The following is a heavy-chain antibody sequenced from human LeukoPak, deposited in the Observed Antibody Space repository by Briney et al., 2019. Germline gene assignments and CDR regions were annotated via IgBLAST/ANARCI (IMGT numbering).Heavy chain of an antibody. CDR2: ISSSSSTI. V-gene: IGHV3-48*02. D-gene: IGHD1-26*01. CDR1: GFTFSSYA. CDR3: ARNGGSYYYYYGMDV. J-gene: IGHJ6*02. Sequence: GRSLRLSCAASGFTFSSYAMHWVRQAPGKGLEWVSYISSSSSTIYYADSVKGRFTISRDNAKNSLYLQMNSLRDEDTAVYYCARNGGSYYYYYGMDVWGQGTTVTVSS.